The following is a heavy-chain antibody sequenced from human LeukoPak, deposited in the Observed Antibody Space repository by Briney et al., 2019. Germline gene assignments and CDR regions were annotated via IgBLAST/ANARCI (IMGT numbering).Heavy chain of an antibody. D-gene: IGHD3-9*01. CDR2: ISYDGSNK. CDR3: AKEYDDILTGYSGGFDY. V-gene: IGHV3-30*18. CDR1: GFTFSSYG. Sequence: GGSLRLSCAASGFTFSSYGMHWVRQAPGKGLEWVAVISYDGSNKCYADSVKGRFTISRDNSKNTLYLQMNSLRAEDTAVYYCAKEYDDILTGYSGGFDYWGQGTLVTVSS. J-gene: IGHJ4*02.